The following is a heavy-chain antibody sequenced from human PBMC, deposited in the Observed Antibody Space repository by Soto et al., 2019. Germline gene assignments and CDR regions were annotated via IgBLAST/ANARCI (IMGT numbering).Heavy chain of an antibody. CDR3: ATMGFCGPGCYSFDY. V-gene: IGHV1-24*01. D-gene: IGHD2-21*02. J-gene: IGHJ4*02. CDR2: FDPKGSDT. CDR1: GYTLSELA. Sequence: ASVKVSCKVSGYTLSELAIHWVRQAPGKGFEWMGGFDPKGSDTIYAQKFQGRVTMTSDTSTETAYMELESLTSEDTAFYYCATMGFCGPGCYSFDYWGQGTLVTVSS.